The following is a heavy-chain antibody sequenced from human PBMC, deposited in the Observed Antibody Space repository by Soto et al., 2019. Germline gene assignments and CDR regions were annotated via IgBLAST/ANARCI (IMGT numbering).Heavy chain of an antibody. J-gene: IGHJ5*02. Sequence: SETLSLTRTVSCGSISSYYWSCIRQPAGKGLEWVVRIYTSGSTNYNPSLKSRVTMSVDTSENTVSLKLSPVTAADTAVYYCERALGRYCLSAPWTQRDLVKVAS. D-gene: IGHD1-26*01. CDR3: ERALGRYCLSAP. V-gene: IGHV4-4*07. CDR2: IYTSGST. CDR1: CGSISSYY.